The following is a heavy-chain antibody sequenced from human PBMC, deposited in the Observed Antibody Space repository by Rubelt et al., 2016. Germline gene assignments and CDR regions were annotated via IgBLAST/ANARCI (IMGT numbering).Heavy chain of an antibody. CDR2: IDWDDDK. CDR1: GFSLSTSGMC. D-gene: IGHD6-6*01. CDR3: ARIRYSSSSADY. J-gene: IGHJ4*02. V-gene: IGHV2-70*11. Sequence: QALTLTCTFSGFSLSTSGMCVSWIRQPPGKALEWLARIDWDDDKYYSTSLKTRLTISKDTSEHQVVLTMTNMDPVDTATYYCARIRYSSSSADYWGQGTLVTDSS.